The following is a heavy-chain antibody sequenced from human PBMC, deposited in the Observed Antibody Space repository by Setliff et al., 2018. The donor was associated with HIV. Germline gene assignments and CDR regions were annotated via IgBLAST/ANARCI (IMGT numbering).Heavy chain of an antibody. CDR2: INAGNGNR. CDR3: ARVGNNRVQFFDH. J-gene: IGHJ4*02. Sequence: GASVKVSCKTSGYTFKSYDINWVRQAPGQRPEWMARINAGNGNREYSPKFQGRVTITADTSASTMYMELSSLRSEDTAVYYCARVGNNRVQFFDHWGQGTLVTVSS. CDR1: GYTFKSYD. V-gene: IGHV1-3*01. D-gene: IGHD1-1*01.